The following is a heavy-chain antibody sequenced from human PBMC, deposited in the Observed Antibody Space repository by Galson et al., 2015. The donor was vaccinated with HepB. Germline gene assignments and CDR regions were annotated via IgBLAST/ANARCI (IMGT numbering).Heavy chain of an antibody. D-gene: IGHD3-22*01. J-gene: IGHJ4*02. Sequence: SLRLSCAASGFTFSSYWMSWVRQAPGKGLEWVANIKQDGSEKYYVDSVKGRFTISRDNAKNSLYLQMNSLRAEDTAVYYCARLQTEKTMIVVVITPSYFDYWGQGTLVTVSS. V-gene: IGHV3-7*01. CDR3: ARLQTEKTMIVVVITPSYFDY. CDR2: IKQDGSEK. CDR1: GFTFSSYW.